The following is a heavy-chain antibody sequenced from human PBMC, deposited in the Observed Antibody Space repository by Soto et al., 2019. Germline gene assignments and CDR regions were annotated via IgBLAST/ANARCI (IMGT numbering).Heavy chain of an antibody. V-gene: IGHV1-18*04. Sequence: ASVKVSCKASGYTFTSYGISWVRQAPGQGLKWMGWISAYNGNTNYAQKLQGRVTMTTDTSTSTAYMELRSLRSDDTAVYYCARDTPLGYCSSTSCLGGYYYYGMDVWGQGTTVTVSS. D-gene: IGHD2-2*01. CDR2: ISAYNGNT. CDR1: GYTFTSYG. J-gene: IGHJ6*02. CDR3: ARDTPLGYCSSTSCLGGYYYYGMDV.